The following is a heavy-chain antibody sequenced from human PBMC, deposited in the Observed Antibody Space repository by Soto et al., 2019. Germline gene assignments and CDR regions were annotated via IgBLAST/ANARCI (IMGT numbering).Heavy chain of an antibody. CDR1: GYSFSTYA. CDR2: INAGNDVT. Sequence: QVLLVQSGAEVKKPGASVKVSCKASGYSFSTYAMHWMRQAPGQSLEWMGWINAGNDVTKYSWRFQGRLTITRDIYASTAYMELSSLRSEDTAVYFCARDLTHYFDVSGTYPRVPDLWGQGTLVTVSS. D-gene: IGHD3-22*01. CDR3: ARDLTHYFDVSGTYPRVPDL. V-gene: IGHV1-3*01. J-gene: IGHJ5*02.